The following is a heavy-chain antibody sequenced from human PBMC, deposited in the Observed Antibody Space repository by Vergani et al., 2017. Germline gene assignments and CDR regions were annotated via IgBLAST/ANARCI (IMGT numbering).Heavy chain of an antibody. CDR2: IYYSGST. CDR3: AREVGLSSTSHLNYYYYGMDV. J-gene: IGHJ6*02. D-gene: IGHD2-2*01. V-gene: IGHV4-31*03. CDR1: GGSISSGGYY. Sequence: QVQLQESGPGLVKPSQTLSLTCTVSGGSISSGGYYWSWIRQHPGKGLEWIGYIYYSGSTYYNPSLKSRVTISVDTSKNQFSLKLSSVTAADTAVYYCAREVGLSSTSHLNYYYYGMDVWGQGTTVTVSS.